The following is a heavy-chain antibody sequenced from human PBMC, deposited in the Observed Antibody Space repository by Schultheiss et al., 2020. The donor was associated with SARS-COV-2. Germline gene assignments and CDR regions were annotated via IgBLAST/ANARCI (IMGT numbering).Heavy chain of an antibody. CDR3: ARDMVAARLFDY. CDR1: GGSIGSYY. J-gene: IGHJ4*02. V-gene: IGHV4-59*01. D-gene: IGHD6-6*01. Sequence: SETLSLICTVSGGSIGSYYWSWIRQPPGKGLEWIGYIYYSGSTKYNPSLKSRVTISVDTSKNQFSLKLSSVTAADTAVYYCARDMVAARLFDYWGQGTLVTVSS. CDR2: IYYSGST.